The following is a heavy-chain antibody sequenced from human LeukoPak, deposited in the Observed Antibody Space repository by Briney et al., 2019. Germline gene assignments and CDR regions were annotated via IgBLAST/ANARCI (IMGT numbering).Heavy chain of an antibody. CDR2: ISGRGDRT. CDR1: GFTFSSYA. V-gene: IGHV3-23*01. J-gene: IGHJ4*02. D-gene: IGHD6-6*01. CDR3: AKEQSSSGFFDY. Sequence: GGSLRLSCAASGFTFSSYAMSWVRQAPGKGLEWVSAISGRGDRTYYADSVKGRFTISRDNSKNTLYLQMNSLRAEDTAVYYCAKEQSSSGFFDYWGQGTLVSVSS.